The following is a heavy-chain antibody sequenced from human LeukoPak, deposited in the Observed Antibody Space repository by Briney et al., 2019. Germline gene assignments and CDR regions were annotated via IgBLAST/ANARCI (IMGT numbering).Heavy chain of an antibody. CDR2: IRYDGSNK. D-gene: IGHD6-13*01. CDR1: GFTFSSYG. Sequence: GGSLRLSCAASGFTFSSYGMHWVRQAPGKGLEWVAFIRYDGSNKYYADSVKGRFTISRDNSKNTLYLQMNSLRAEDTAVYYCAKDGSSSWSHFDYWGQGTLVTVSS. J-gene: IGHJ4*02. V-gene: IGHV3-30*02. CDR3: AKDGSSSWSHFDY.